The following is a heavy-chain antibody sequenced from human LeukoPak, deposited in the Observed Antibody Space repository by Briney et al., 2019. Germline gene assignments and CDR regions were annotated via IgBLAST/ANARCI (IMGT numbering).Heavy chain of an antibody. CDR1: GYTSTSYG. CDR2: ISAYNGNT. J-gene: IGHJ4*02. CDR3: ARDRAGYSYGPTWPIDY. Sequence: GASVKVSCKASGYTSTSYGISWVRQAPGQGLERMGWISAYNGNTNYAQKLQGRVTMTTDTSTSTAYMELGSLRSDDTAVYYCARDRAGYSYGPTWPIDYWGQGTLVTVSS. D-gene: IGHD5-18*01. V-gene: IGHV1-18*04.